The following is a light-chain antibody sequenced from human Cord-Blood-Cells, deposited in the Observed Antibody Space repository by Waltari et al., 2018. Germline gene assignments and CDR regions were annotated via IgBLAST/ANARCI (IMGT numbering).Light chain of an antibody. CDR1: SSNIGSNT. CDR2: SNN. V-gene: IGLV1-44*01. Sequence: QSVLTQPPSASGTPGPRVTISCSGSSSNIGSNTVNWSQQLPGTAPKLLIYSNNQRPSGVPDRFSGSKSGTSASLAISGLQSEDEADYYCAAWDDSLNGPGYVFGTGTKVTVL. CDR3: AAWDDSLNGPGYV. J-gene: IGLJ1*01.